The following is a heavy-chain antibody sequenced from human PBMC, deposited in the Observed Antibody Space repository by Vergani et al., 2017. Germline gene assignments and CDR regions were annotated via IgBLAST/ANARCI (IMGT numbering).Heavy chain of an antibody. CDR1: GGTFSSYA. CDR3: ATSIXWSAGYYYYYYYMDV. CDR2: IIPIFGTA. Sequence: QVQLVQSGAEVKKPGSSVKVSCKASGGTFSSYAISWVRQAPGQGLEWMGGIIPIFGTANYAQKFQGRVTITADESTSTAYMELSSLRSEDTAVYYCATSIXWSAGYYYYYYYMDVWGKGTTVTVSS. D-gene: IGHD4-23*01. V-gene: IGHV1-69*01. J-gene: IGHJ6*03.